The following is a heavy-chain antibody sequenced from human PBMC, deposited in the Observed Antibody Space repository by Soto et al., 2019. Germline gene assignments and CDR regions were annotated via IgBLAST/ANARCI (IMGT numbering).Heavy chain of an antibody. CDR2: IWYDGSNK. CDR3: AREDESSGYAGTFHH. Sequence: GGSLRLSCAASGFTSSSYGMHWVRQAPGKGLEWVAVIWYDGSNKYYADSVKGRFTISRDNSKNTLYLQMDSLRVEDTALYYCAREDESSGYAGTFHHWGQGTQVTVSS. D-gene: IGHD3-22*01. V-gene: IGHV3-33*01. J-gene: IGHJ1*01. CDR1: GFTSSSYG.